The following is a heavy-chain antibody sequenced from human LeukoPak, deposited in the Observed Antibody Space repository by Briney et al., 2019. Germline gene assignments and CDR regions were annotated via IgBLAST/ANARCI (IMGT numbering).Heavy chain of an antibody. J-gene: IGHJ6*02. Sequence: SVKVSCKASGGTFSSYAISWVRQAPGQGLEWMGRIIPILGIANYAQKFQGRVTITADKSTSTAYMELSSLRSEDTAVYYCAPDYGDYAGYYYYGMDVWGQGTTVTVSS. CDR3: APDYGDYAGYYYYGMDV. V-gene: IGHV1-69*04. D-gene: IGHD4-17*01. CDR1: GGTFSSYA. CDR2: IIPILGIA.